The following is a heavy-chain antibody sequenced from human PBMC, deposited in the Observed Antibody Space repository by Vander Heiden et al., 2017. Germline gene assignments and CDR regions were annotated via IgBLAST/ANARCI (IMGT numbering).Heavy chain of an antibody. J-gene: IGHJ4*02. D-gene: IGHD1-1*01. V-gene: IGHV3-23*01. CDR3: AKHLGPGTTTPDLES. CDR2: TSPSGGLT. CDR1: GFSFYNYP. Sequence: VHFFQIGGGSVQPGGSLRLSCVGSGFSFYNYPMTWVRLTPGRGLEWVSATSPSGGLTYYADSVKGRFTISRDNSKDTLFLHMSSLRAEDTAVYYCAKHLGPGTTTPDLESWGQGTQVTVSS.